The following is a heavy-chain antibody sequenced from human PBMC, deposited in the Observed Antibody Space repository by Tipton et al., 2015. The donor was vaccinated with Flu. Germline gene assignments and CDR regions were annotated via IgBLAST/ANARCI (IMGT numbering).Heavy chain of an antibody. CDR1: GYSISSGYY. CDR2: IYHSGST. D-gene: IGHD2-21*01. CDR3: ARVTSEPILWWYFDY. Sequence: TLSLTCTVSGYSISSGYYWGWIRQPPGKGLEWIGRIYHSGSTYYNPSLKSRVTISVDTSKNQFSLKLSSVTAADTAVYYCARVTSEPILWWYFDYWGQGTLVTVSS. J-gene: IGHJ4*02. V-gene: IGHV4-38-2*02.